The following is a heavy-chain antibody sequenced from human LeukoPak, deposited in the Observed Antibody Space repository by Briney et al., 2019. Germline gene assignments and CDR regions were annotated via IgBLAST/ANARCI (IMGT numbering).Heavy chain of an antibody. CDR2: IYYSGST. J-gene: IGHJ4*02. Sequence: SETLSLTCTVSGGSISSGGYYWSWIRQHPGKGLEWIGYIYYSGSTYYNPSLKSRVTISVDTSKNQFSLKLSSVTAADTAVYYCARVDGSITIFGVVISEPYFDYWGQGTLVAVSS. D-gene: IGHD3-3*01. CDR1: GGSISSGGYY. CDR3: ARVDGSITIFGVVISEPYFDY. V-gene: IGHV4-31*03.